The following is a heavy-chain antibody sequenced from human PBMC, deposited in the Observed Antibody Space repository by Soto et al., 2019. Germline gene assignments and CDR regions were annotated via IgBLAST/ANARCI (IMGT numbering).Heavy chain of an antibody. V-gene: IGHV3-7*03. Sequence: GGSLRLSCAASGFTFSSYWMSWVRQAPGKGLEWVANIKQDGSEKYYVDSVKGRFTISRDNARNSLYLQMNSLRAEDTAVYYCARAGVDDAFDIWGQGTMVTVSS. CDR2: IKQDGSEK. D-gene: IGHD7-27*01. J-gene: IGHJ3*02. CDR3: ARAGVDDAFDI. CDR1: GFTFSSYW.